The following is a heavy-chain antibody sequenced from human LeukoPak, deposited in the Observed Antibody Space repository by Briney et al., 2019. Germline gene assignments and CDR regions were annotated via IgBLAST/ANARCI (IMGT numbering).Heavy chain of an antibody. D-gene: IGHD1-26*01. CDR1: GFTFSSYA. J-gene: IGHJ4*02. V-gene: IGHV3-23*01. Sequence: GGSLRLSCAASGFTFSSYAMSWVRQAPGKGLEWVSAISGSGGSTYYADSVKGRFTISRDNSKNTLYLQMNSLTDEDTAVYYCAKKWGVGTTTLDYFDYWGQGTLVTVSS. CDR2: ISGSGGST. CDR3: AKKWGVGTTTLDYFDY.